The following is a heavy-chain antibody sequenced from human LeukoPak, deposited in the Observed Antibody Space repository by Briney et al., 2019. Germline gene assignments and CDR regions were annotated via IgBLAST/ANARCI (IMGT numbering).Heavy chain of an antibody. CDR3: ASDGRRSGSYSNYFDY. CDR2: IRYDGGNT. Sequence: GGSLRLSYAASGFTFSTSGMHWVRQAPGKGLEWVAFIRYDGGNTYYADSVKGRFTISRDNSKNTVSLQMNSLRGEDAALYYCASDGRRSGSYSNYFDYWGQGTLVTVSS. D-gene: IGHD3-10*01. J-gene: IGHJ4*02. V-gene: IGHV3-30*02. CDR1: GFTFSTSG.